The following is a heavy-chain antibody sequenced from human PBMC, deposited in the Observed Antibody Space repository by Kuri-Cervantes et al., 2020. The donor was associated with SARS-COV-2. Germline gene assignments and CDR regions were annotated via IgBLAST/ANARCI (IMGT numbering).Heavy chain of an antibody. J-gene: IGHJ6*02. V-gene: IGHV3-21*01. Sequence: GESLKISCAGSGFSFSSSNMNWVRQAPGKGLEWVSFISSSSSYIYYADSVKGRFTISRDNAKNSLYLQMNSLRDEDTAVYYCARVTGTRSYYYYGMDVWGQGTTVTVSS. CDR3: ARVTGTRSYYYYGMDV. CDR1: GFSFSSSN. CDR2: ISSSSSYI. D-gene: IGHD1-7*01.